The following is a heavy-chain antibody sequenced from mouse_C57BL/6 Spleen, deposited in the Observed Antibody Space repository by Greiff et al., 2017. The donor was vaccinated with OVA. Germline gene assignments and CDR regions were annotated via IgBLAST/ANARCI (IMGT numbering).Heavy chain of an antibody. CDR2: IDPSDSYT. J-gene: IGHJ3*01. V-gene: IGHV1-69*01. Sequence: QVQLQQPGAELVMPGASVKLSCKASGYTFTSYWMHWVKQRPGPGLEWIGEIDPSDSYTNYNQKFKGKSTLTVDKSSSTAYMQLSSLTSEDSAVYYCARLGYYGSSYWFAYWGQGTLVTVSA. CDR1: GYTFTSYW. D-gene: IGHD1-1*01. CDR3: ARLGYYGSSYWFAY.